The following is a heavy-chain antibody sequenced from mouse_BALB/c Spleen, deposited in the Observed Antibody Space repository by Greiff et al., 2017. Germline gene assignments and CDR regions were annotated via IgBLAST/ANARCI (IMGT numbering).Heavy chain of an antibody. D-gene: IGHD2-3*01. CDR3: ARSEGDGYYSNWYFDV. CDR2: ILPGSGST. Sequence: VQLQQSGAELMKPGASVKISCKATGYTFSSYWIEWVKQRPGHGLEWIGEILPGSGSTNYNEKFKGKATFTADTSSNTAYMQLSSLTSEDSAVYYCARSEGDGYYSNWYFDVWGAGTTVTVSS. J-gene: IGHJ1*01. V-gene: IGHV1-9*01. CDR1: GYTFSSYW.